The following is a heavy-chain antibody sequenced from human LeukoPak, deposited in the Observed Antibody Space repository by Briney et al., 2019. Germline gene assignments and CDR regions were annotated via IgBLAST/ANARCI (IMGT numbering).Heavy chain of an antibody. CDR3: ARQTGSGLFTLP. J-gene: IGHJ4*02. D-gene: IGHD3/OR15-3a*01. CDR1: GASISSSNSY. Sequence: SETLSLTCTVSGASISSSNSYWGWVRQPPGKGLEWIRSIYYTGNTYYNASLKSRVTISIDTSKNQISLRLTSVTATDTAMYYCARQTGSGLFTLPGGQGTLVTVSS. CDR2: IYYTGNT. V-gene: IGHV4-39*01.